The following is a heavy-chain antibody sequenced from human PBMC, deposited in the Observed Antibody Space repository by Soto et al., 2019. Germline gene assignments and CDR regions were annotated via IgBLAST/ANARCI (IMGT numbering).Heavy chain of an antibody. CDR3: ARVAPPTKYSSSWLFGNY. J-gene: IGHJ4*02. D-gene: IGHD6-13*01. Sequence: QVQLVQSGAEVKKPGASVKVSCKASGYTFTSYGISWVRQAPGQGLEWMGWISAYNGNTNYAQKLQGRVTMTTDTATSTAYMELRSLRSDDTAVYYCARVAPPTKYSSSWLFGNYWGQGTLVTVSS. CDR2: ISAYNGNT. V-gene: IGHV1-18*01. CDR1: GYTFTSYG.